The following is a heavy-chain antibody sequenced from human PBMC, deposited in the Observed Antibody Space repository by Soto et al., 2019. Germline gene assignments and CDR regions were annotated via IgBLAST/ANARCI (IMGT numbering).Heavy chain of an antibody. CDR1: GGSISSGGYS. Sequence: QLQLQESGSGLVKPSQTLSLTCAVSGGSISSGGYSWSWIRQPPGKGLEWIGYIYHSGSPYHNPSLKSRVTISGDRSKIQFSLKLSSVTAADTAVYYCARGQVVAAQHWGQGTLVTVSS. V-gene: IGHV4-30-2*01. CDR3: ARGQVVAAQH. CDR2: IYHSGSP. D-gene: IGHD2-15*01. J-gene: IGHJ4*02.